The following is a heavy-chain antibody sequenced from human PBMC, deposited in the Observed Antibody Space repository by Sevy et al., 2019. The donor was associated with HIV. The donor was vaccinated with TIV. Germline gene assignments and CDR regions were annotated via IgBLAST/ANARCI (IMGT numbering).Heavy chain of an antibody. CDR1: GLTVSDNF. CDR2: IYIGGTT. D-gene: IGHD5-12*01. V-gene: IGHV3-53*01. CDR3: ARGKDVSGYYGSFDY. J-gene: IGHJ4*02. Sequence: GGSLRLSCAASGLTVSDNFMSWVRQAPGKGLEWVSVIYIGGTTYYADSVKGRLSISRDNSKNTIYLQMNGLRAEDTAVYYCARGKDVSGYYGSFDYWGLGALVTVSS.